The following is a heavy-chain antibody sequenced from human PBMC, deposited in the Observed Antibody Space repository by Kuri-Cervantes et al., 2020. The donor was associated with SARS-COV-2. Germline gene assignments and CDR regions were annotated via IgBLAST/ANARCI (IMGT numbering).Heavy chain of an antibody. D-gene: IGHD6-19*01. J-gene: IGHJ4*02. Sequence: GESLKISCVASGFTFSGYGMHWVRQAPGKGLEWVAVISYDGSARYYADSVKGRFTISRDNSKNTLYLQLNSLTPEDTAVYYCAKDTEYSSGWYYFDYWGQGTLVTCYS. CDR3: AKDTEYSSGWYYFDY. V-gene: IGHV3-30*18. CDR2: ISYDGSAR. CDR1: GFTFSGYG.